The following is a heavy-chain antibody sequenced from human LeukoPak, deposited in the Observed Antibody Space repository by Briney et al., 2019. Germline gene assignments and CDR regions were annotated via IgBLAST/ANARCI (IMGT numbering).Heavy chain of an antibody. V-gene: IGHV1-8*02. CDR1: GYTFTSYG. CDR3: ARVDREFWYSSSWYTFPR. CDR2: MNPNSGNT. D-gene: IGHD6-13*01. J-gene: IGHJ4*02. Sequence: ASVKVSCKASGYTFTSYGINWVRQATGQGLEWMGWMNPNSGNTGYAQKFQGRVTMTRNTSISTAYMELSSLRSEDTAVYYCARVDREFWYSSSWYTFPRWGQGTLVTVSS.